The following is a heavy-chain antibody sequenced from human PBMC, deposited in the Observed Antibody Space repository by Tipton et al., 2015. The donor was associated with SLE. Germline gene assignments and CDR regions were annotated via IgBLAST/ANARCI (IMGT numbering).Heavy chain of an antibody. J-gene: IGHJ4*02. CDR1: GFTFGSFG. Sequence: QVQLVQSGGGVVQPGTSLRLSCAASGFTFGSFGMHWVRQAPGKGLEWVALIWSEGSDTYYADSVKGRFTISRDNSKNTLYLQMNSLRADDSAVYYCSRDPQPSPHPHFDFWGRGTLVSVSS. V-gene: IGHV3-33*01. CDR2: IWSEGSDT. CDR3: SRDPQPSPHPHFDF.